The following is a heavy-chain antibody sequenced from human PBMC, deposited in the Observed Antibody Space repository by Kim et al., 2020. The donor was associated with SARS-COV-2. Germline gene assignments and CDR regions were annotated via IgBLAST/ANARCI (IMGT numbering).Heavy chain of an antibody. CDR3: AKSRVTSSASSDY. D-gene: IGHD2-2*01. Sequence: YLDSLKGRFTISRDNSKNMLYLQMNSLRAEDTAVYYCAKSRVTSSASSDYWGQGTLVTVSS. J-gene: IGHJ4*02. V-gene: IGHV3-30*02.